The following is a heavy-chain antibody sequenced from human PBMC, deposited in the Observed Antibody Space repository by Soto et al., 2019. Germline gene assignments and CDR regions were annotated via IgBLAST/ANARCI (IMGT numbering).Heavy chain of an antibody. J-gene: IGHJ4*02. D-gene: IGHD2-2*01. Sequence: EVQLVESGGGLVQPGGSLKLSCAASGFTFSGSAMHWVHQASGKGLEWVGRIGSKTNNYATAYGTSVKGRFTISRDDSKNTAYLQMNSLKTDDTAVYSCTTQLLRDQNNDYWGQGTLVTVSS. CDR2: IGSKTNNYAT. CDR1: GFTFSGSA. CDR3: TTQLLRDQNNDY. V-gene: IGHV3-73*02.